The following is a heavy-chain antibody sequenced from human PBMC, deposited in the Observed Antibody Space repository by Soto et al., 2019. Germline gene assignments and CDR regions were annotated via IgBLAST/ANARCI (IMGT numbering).Heavy chain of an antibody. CDR1: GYTFTSYG. J-gene: IGHJ5*02. D-gene: IGHD6-19*01. V-gene: IGHV1-18*01. CDR2: ISAYNGNT. Sequence: QVQLVQSGAEVKKPGASVKVSCKASGYTFTSYGISWVRQAPGQGLKWMGWISAYNGNTNYAQKLQGRVTMTTDTSTSTAYMELRSLRSDDTAVYYCARDGQVAVAGMIGGFDPWGQGTLVTVSS. CDR3: ARDGQVAVAGMIGGFDP.